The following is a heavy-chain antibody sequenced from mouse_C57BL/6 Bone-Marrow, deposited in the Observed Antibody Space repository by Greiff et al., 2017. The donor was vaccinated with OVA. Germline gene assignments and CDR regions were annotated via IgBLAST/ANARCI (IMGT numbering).Heavy chain of an antibody. V-gene: IGHV1-59*01. J-gene: IGHJ2*01. CDR2: IDPSDSYT. CDR3: ARPSYDYEDY. Sequence: QVQLQQPGAELVRPGTSVKLSCKASGYTFTSYWMHWVKQRPGQGLEWIGVIDPSDSYTNYNQKFKGKATLTVDTSSSTAYMQLSSLPSEDSAVYYCARPSYDYEDYWGQGTTLTVSS. D-gene: IGHD2-4*01. CDR1: GYTFTSYW.